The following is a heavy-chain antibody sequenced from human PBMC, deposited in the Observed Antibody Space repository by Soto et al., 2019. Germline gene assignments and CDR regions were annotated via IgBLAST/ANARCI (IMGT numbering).Heavy chain of an antibody. CDR1: GYTFTNYW. Sequence: PGESLKISCKGSGYTFTNYWIGWVRQMPGKGLEWMGIIYPGDSDTRYSPSFQGQVTISADKSISTAYLQWSSLKASDTAIYYCARAHCSGDSCYSIYYYYMDVWGKGTTVTVSS. D-gene: IGHD2-15*01. J-gene: IGHJ6*03. V-gene: IGHV5-51*01. CDR2: IYPGDSDT. CDR3: ARAHCSGDSCYSIYYYYMDV.